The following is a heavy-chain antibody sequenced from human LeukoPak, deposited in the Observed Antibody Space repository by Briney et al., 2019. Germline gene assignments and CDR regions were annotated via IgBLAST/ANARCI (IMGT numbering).Heavy chain of an antibody. V-gene: IGHV1-2*02. J-gene: IGHJ4*02. Sequence: GASAKVSCKASGYTFTGYYMHWVRQAPGQGLEWMGWINPNSGGTNYAQKFQGRVTMTRDTSISTAYMELSRLRSDDTAVYYCARVDYYDSSGYYYGIDYWGQGTLVTVSS. D-gene: IGHD3-22*01. CDR1: GYTFTGYY. CDR3: ARVDYYDSSGYYYGIDY. CDR2: INPNSGGT.